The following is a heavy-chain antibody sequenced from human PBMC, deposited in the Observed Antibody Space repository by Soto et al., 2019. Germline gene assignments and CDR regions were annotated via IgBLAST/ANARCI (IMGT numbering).Heavy chain of an antibody. CDR1: GGSISSYY. CDR2: IYYSGST. V-gene: IGHV4-59*08. CDR3: ARQSSGWSSWFDP. Sequence: PSETLSLTCTVSGGSISSYYWSWIRQPPGKGLEWIGYIYYSGSTNYNPSLKSRVTISVDTSKNQFSLKLSSVTAADTAVYYCARQSSGWSSWFDPWGRGTLVTVSS. D-gene: IGHD6-19*01. J-gene: IGHJ5*02.